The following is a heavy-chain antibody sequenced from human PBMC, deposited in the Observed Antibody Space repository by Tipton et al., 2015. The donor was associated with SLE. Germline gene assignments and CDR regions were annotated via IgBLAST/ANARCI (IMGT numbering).Heavy chain of an antibody. D-gene: IGHD5-12*01. Sequence: TLSLTCTVSGGSLNSYYWSWIRQPPGKGLEWIGFVHYSGSTSYNPSLQSRVTISVDTSKNQFSLKLRSVTAADTAVYYCAREYSGYDYRTFDHWGQGTLVTVSS. CDR1: GGSLNSYY. J-gene: IGHJ4*02. V-gene: IGHV4-59*12. CDR3: AREYSGYDYRTFDH. CDR2: VHYSGST.